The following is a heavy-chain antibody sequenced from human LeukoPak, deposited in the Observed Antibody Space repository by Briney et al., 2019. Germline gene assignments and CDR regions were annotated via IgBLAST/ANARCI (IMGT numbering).Heavy chain of an antibody. CDR2: ISSSSTNI. D-gene: IGHD6-19*01. V-gene: IGHV3-21*01. Sequence: GGSLRLSCAASGFTFSSYSMNWVRQAPGKGLEWVSSISSSSTNIYYADSVKGRFTISRDNAKNSLYLQMNSLRAEDTAVYYCARVRVVAGFYGMDVWGQGTTVTVSS. J-gene: IGHJ6*02. CDR3: ARVRVVAGFYGMDV. CDR1: GFTFSSYS.